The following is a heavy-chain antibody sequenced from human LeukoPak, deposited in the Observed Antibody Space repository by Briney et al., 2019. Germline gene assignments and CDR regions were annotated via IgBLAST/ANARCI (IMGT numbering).Heavy chain of an antibody. D-gene: IGHD3-22*01. CDR1: GFTFGDYA. J-gene: IGHJ4*02. CDR2: IRSKAYGGTT. CDR3: TRDRGPSYYYDSSGLDFDY. Sequence: PGGSLRLSCTASGFTFGDYAMSWVRQAPGKGLEWVGFIRSKAYGGTTEYAASVKGRFTISRDDSKSIAYLQMNSLKTEDTAVYYCTRDRGPSYYYDSSGLDFDYWGQGTLVTVS. V-gene: IGHV3-49*04.